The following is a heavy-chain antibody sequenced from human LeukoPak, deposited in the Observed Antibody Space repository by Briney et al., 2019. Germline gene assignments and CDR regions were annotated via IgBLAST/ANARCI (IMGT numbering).Heavy chain of an antibody. CDR3: ARVPRSAFDI. J-gene: IGHJ3*02. CDR2: MNPNSGNT. V-gene: IGHV1-8*02. Sequence: ASVKVSCKASGYTFTGYYMHWVRQAPGQGLEWMGWMNPNSGNTGYAQKFQGRVTMTRNTSISTAYMELSSLRSEDTAVYYCARVPRSAFDIWGQGTMVTVSS. CDR1: GYTFTGYY.